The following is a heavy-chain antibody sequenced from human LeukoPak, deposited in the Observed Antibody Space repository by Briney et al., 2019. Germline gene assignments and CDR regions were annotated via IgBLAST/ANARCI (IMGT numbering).Heavy chain of an antibody. V-gene: IGHV4-39*01. D-gene: IGHD3-10*01. CDR3: ASSVLWFGAPGWFDP. Sequence: SETLSLTCTVSGGSISSSSYYWGWIRQPPGKGLEWIGSIYYSGSTYYNPSLKSRVTISVGTSKTQFSLKLSSVTAADTAVYYCASSVLWFGAPGWFDPWGQGTLVTVSS. CDR1: GGSISSSSYY. CDR2: IYYSGST. J-gene: IGHJ5*02.